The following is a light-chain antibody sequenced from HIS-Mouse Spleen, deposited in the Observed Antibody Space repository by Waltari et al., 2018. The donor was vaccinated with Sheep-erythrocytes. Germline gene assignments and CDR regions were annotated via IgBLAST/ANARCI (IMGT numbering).Light chain of an antibody. CDR1: SSDVGGYNY. CDR3: SSYAGSNNWV. V-gene: IGLV2-8*01. Sequence: QSALTQPPSASGSPGQSVTISCTGTSSDVGGYNYVSWYQQHPGKAPKLMIYEVSNGPSGVPARFSGSKSGNTASLTVSGLQAEDEADYYCSSYAGSNNWVFGGGTKLTVL. J-gene: IGLJ3*02. CDR2: EVS.